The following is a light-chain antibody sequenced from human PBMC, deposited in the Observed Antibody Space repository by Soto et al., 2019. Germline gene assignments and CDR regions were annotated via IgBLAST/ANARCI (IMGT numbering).Light chain of an antibody. CDR2: DVT. V-gene: IGLV2-8*01. J-gene: IGLJ1*01. CDR1: SSDVGGYDF. CDR3: SSYAGTHVV. Sequence: QSVLTQPPSASGSPGQSVAISCTGTSSDVGGYDFVSWYQQHPGKATKLMNYDVTKRPSGVPDRFSGSKSGKTASLTVSGLQGEDEADYYCSSYAGTHVVFGTGTKVTVL.